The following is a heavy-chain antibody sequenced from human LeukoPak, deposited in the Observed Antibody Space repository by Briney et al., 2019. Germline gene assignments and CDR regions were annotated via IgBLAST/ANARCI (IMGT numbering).Heavy chain of an antibody. D-gene: IGHD2-2*02. V-gene: IGHV1-8*03. J-gene: IGHJ3*02. CDR1: GYIFTAYD. Sequence: GASVKVSCKACGYIFTAYDIHWVRQATGQGLEWMGWMNPNSGNTGYTLRFQGRVTITRNTSISTAYMELSSLRSEDTAVYYCATSGLYDAFDIWGQGTMVTVSS. CDR2: MNPNSGNT. CDR3: ATSGLYDAFDI.